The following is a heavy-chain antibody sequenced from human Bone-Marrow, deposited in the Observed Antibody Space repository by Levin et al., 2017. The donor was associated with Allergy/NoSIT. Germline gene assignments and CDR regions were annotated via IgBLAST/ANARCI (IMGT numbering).Heavy chain of an antibody. CDR1: GFTFISYW. CDR3: ASQGSSGWFY. CDR2: INSDGNSP. V-gene: IGHV3-74*01. Sequence: GESLKISCAASGFTFISYWMHWVRQVPGKGLVWVSRINSDGNSPSYADSVKGRFTISRDNAKNTLYLQMNSLRAEDTAVYYCASQGSSGWFYWGQGTLVTVSS. J-gene: IGHJ4*02. D-gene: IGHD6-19*01.